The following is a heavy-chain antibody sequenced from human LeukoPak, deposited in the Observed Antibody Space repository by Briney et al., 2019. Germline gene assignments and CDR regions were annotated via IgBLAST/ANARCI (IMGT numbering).Heavy chain of an antibody. V-gene: IGHV4-59*01. CDR3: ARAVFPLLWFGELSRDYYCYYMDV. CDR1: GGSISSYY. Sequence: SETLSLTCTVSGGSISSYYWSWIRQPPGKGLEWIGYIYYSGSTNYNPSLKSRVTISVDTSKNQFSLKLSSVTAADTAVYYCARAVFPLLWFGELSRDYYCYYMDVWGKGTTVTVSS. D-gene: IGHD3-10*01. CDR2: IYYSGST. J-gene: IGHJ6*03.